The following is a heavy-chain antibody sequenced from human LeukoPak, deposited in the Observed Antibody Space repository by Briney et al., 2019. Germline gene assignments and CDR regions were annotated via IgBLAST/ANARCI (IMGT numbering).Heavy chain of an antibody. CDR1: GGSVNSYY. V-gene: IGHV4-4*07. CDR2: IYTSGST. Sequence: SETLSLTCTVSGGSVNSYYWSWIRQPAGKGLEWIGRIYTSGSTNYNPSLKSRVTMSVDTSKNQFSLKLSSVTAADTAVYYCARDQYYYDSSGYLFDYWGQGTLVTVSS. D-gene: IGHD3-22*01. J-gene: IGHJ4*02. CDR3: ARDQYYYDSSGYLFDY.